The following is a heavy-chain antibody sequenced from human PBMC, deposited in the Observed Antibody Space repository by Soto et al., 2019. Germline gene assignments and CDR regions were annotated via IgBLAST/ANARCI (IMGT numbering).Heavy chain of an antibody. D-gene: IGHD3-16*01. CDR2: IYHSGST. J-gene: IGHJ5*02. CDR1: GGSISSGGYS. CDR3: FRGNSPSSP. Sequence: LSLTCAVSGGSISSGGYSWSWIRQPPGKGLEWIGYIYHSGSTYYNPSLKSRVTISVDRSKNQFSLYLQMNSLRAEDTAVYYCFRGNSPSSPWGQGTRFTVSS. V-gene: IGHV4-30-2*01.